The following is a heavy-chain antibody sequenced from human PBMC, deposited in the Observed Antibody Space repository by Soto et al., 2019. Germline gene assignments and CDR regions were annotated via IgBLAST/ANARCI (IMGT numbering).Heavy chain of an antibody. J-gene: IGHJ5*01. CDR1: GYTFTDYY. CDR3: ARLVSLLQPIDS. Sequence: ASVKVSCKASGYTFTDYYMHWVRQAPGQGLAWMGWINPNSGGTNYAQKFQGWVTMTRDTSISTAYMELSRLTSDDSALYFCARLVSLLQPIDSWGQGTPVTVSS. V-gene: IGHV1-2*04. D-gene: IGHD4-4*01. CDR2: INPNSGGT.